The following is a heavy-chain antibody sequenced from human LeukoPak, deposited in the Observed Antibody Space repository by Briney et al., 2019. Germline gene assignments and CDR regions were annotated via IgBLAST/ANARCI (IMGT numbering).Heavy chain of an antibody. V-gene: IGHV3-21*06. J-gene: IGHJ4*02. CDR3: ATETNGRHYDY. CDR1: RLTFSTSG. CDR2: IGPTGSDR. Sequence: PGGSLRLSCTASRLTFSTSGFNWVRQAPGKGLEWVASIGPTGSDRYHADSIKGRFTISRDNATNFLYLQMNSLRAEDTAVYYCATETNGRHYDYWGQGTLLTVSS. D-gene: IGHD1-14*01.